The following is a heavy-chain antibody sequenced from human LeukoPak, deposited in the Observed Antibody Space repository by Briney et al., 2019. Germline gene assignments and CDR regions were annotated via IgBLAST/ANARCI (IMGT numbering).Heavy chain of an antibody. Sequence: PGGSLRFSCSASGFTYTDYSMSWVRQVPGKGLEWVSGLGRTGEYKYYADSVKGCFTISRDNSNDLVFLQMNSLRAEDTAIYYCVKDRPCDTCKLMDAWGQGTTV. J-gene: IGHJ6*02. CDR1: GFTYTDYS. V-gene: IGHV3-23*01. D-gene: IGHD2-21*01. CDR2: LGRTGEYK. CDR3: VKDRPCDTCKLMDA.